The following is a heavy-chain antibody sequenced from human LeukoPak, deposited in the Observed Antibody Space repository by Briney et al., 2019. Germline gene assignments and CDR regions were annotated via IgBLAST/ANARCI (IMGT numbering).Heavy chain of an antibody. CDR3: ARDMKQLWLHGVFDY. CDR1: GFTFSSYA. V-gene: IGHV3-30-3*01. Sequence: QPGRSLRLSCAASGFTFSSYAMHWVRQAPGKGLEWVAVISYDGSNKYYADSVKGRFTISRDNSKNTLYLQMNSLRAEDTAVYYCARDMKQLWLHGVFDYWGQGTLVTVSS. J-gene: IGHJ4*02. CDR2: ISYDGSNK. D-gene: IGHD5-18*01.